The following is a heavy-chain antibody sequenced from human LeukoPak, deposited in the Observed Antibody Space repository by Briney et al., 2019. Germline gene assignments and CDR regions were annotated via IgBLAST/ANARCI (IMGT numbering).Heavy chain of an antibody. CDR3: ARAKGGDYVWGSFSEYFDY. CDR1: GGSISSYY. V-gene: IGHV4-59*01. J-gene: IGHJ4*02. CDR2: IYYSGST. Sequence: SETLSLTCTVSGGSISSYYWSWIRQPPGKGLEWIGYIYYSGSTNHNPSLKSRVTISVDTSKNQFSLKLSSVTAADTAVYYCARAKGGDYVWGSFSEYFDYWGQGTLVTVSS. D-gene: IGHD3-16*01.